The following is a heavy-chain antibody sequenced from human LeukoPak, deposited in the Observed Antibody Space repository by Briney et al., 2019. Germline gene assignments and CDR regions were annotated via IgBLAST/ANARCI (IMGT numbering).Heavy chain of an antibody. CDR3: ARGGDYYDSSGYQVGWFDP. CDR2: IYYSGST. Sequence: PSETLSLTCTVSGGSISSYYWSWIRQPLGKGLEWIGYIYYSGSTNYNPSLKSRVTISVDTSKNQFSLKLSSVTAADTAVYYCARGGDYYDSSGYQVGWFDPWGQGTLVTVSS. V-gene: IGHV4-59*01. J-gene: IGHJ5*02. D-gene: IGHD3-22*01. CDR1: GGSISSYY.